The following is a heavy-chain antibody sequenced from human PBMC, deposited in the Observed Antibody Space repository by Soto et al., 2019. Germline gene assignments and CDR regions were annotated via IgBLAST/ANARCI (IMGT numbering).Heavy chain of an antibody. CDR3: YFXYYYDSSGYYGPDAFDI. CDR1: GFTFDYYA. V-gene: IGHV3-9*01. J-gene: IGHJ3*02. CDR2: ISWNSGSI. D-gene: IGHD3-22*01. Sequence: GGSLRLSCAASGFTFDYYAMHWVRQAPGKGLEWVSGISWNSGSIGYADSVKGRFTISRDNAKNSLYLQMNSLRAEDTALYYCYFXYYYDSSGYYGPDAFDIWGQGTMVTVSS.